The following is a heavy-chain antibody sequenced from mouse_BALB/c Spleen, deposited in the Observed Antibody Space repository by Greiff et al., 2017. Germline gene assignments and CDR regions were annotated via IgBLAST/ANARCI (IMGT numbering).Heavy chain of an antibody. CDR3: ARSDGSSPYYYAMDY. J-gene: IGHJ4*01. Sequence: VQLKESGPELVKPGASVKIPCKASGYTFTDYNMDWVKQSHGKSLEWIGDINPNNGGTIYNQKFKGKATLTVDKSSSTAYMELRSLTSEDTAVYYCARSDGSSPYYYAMDYWGQGTSVTVSS. CDR1: GYTFTDYN. CDR2: INPNNGGT. V-gene: IGHV1-18*01. D-gene: IGHD1-1*01.